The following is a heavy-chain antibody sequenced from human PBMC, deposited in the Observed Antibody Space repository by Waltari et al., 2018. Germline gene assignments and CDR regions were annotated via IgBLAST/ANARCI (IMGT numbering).Heavy chain of an antibody. CDR2: INHRGTT. CDR1: GGSFTNSY. D-gene: IGHD6-25*01. Sequence: QVQLQQWGAGLLKPSETLSLTCAVYGGSFTNSYWSWMRQSPGKGLGWSGDINHRGTTNYNPSLKSRVTMSIDTSKNQFSLNLSSVTAADTAIYYCAREWSGSYYFDYCDQGSLVTVSS. J-gene: IGHJ4*02. V-gene: IGHV4-34*01. CDR3: AREWSGSYYFDY.